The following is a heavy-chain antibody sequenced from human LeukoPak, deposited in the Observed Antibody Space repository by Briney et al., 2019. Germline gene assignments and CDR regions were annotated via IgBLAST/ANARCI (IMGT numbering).Heavy chain of an antibody. Sequence: GGSLRLSCAASGFTFNSYWMSWVRQAPGKGLEWVANIKQDGSEKYYVDSVKGRFSISRDSSKNTLYLQMNRLRAEDAAVYYCAKAPVTTCSGAYCYPFDYWGQGTLVTVSS. J-gene: IGHJ4*02. V-gene: IGHV3-7*03. CDR3: AKAPVTTCSGAYCYPFDY. CDR2: IKQDGSEK. D-gene: IGHD2-21*01. CDR1: GFTFNSYW.